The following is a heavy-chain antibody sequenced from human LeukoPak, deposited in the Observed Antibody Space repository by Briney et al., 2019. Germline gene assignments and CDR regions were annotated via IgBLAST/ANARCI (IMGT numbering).Heavy chain of an antibody. CDR3: AKASYWGWGYFDY. J-gene: IGHJ4*02. CDR2: ISGSGGST. D-gene: IGHD7-27*01. CDR1: GFTFSSYA. V-gene: IGHV3-23*01. Sequence: GGSLRLSCAASGFTFSSYAMSWVRQAPGKGLEWVSSISGSGGSTDYADSVKGRFTISRDNSKNTLYLQMNSLRAEDTAVYYCAKASYWGWGYFDYLGQGTLVPGSS.